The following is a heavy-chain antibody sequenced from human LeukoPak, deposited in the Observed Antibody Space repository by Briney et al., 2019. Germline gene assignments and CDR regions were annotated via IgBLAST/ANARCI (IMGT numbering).Heavy chain of an antibody. CDR2: IIPIFGTA. CDR3: AIVVVPAAISY. D-gene: IGHD2-2*01. J-gene: IGHJ4*02. V-gene: IGHV1-69*05. CDR1: GGTFSSYA. Sequence: SVKVSCKASGGTFSSYAISWVRQAPGQGLEWIGGIIPIFGTANYAQKFQGRVTITTDESTSTAYMELSSLRSEDTAVYYCAIVVVPAAISYWGQGTLVTVSS.